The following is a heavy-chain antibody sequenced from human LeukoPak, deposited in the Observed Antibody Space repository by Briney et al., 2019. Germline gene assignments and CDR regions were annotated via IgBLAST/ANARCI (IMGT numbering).Heavy chain of an antibody. D-gene: IGHD7-27*01. CDR3: AKDRPGEAWFDS. J-gene: IGHJ5*01. CDR1: GFTFSGHA. V-gene: IGHV3-23*01. Sequence: PGGSLRLSCAVSGFTFSGHAMSWVRQAPGKGLEWVAGISTSGGSTYYGNSVKGRFGISRDNSKNIVYLQMSRLRPEDTAVYYCAKDRPGEAWFDSSGQGTLVTVSS. CDR2: ISTSGGST.